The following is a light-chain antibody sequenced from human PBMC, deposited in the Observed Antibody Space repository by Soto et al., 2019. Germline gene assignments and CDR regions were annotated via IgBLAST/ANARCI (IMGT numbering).Light chain of an antibody. CDR1: QDISNY. J-gene: IGKJ4*01. CDR2: DAS. Sequence: DLQMTQSPSSLSASVGDRVTITCQASQDISNYLNWYQQKPGKAPKLLIYDASNLETGVPSRFSGSGSGTDFTFTISSLQPEDFATYYCQQYDNLPFGGGTKVEIK. V-gene: IGKV1-33*01. CDR3: QQYDNLP.